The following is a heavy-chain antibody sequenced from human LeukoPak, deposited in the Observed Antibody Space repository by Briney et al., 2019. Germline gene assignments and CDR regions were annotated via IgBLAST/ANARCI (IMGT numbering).Heavy chain of an antibody. Sequence: ASVKVSCKASGYTFTGYYMYWVRQATGQGLEWMGWMNPNSGNTGYAQKFQGRVTMTRNTSISTAYMELSSLRSEDTAVYYCARGPAVAVGYWGQGTLVTVSS. J-gene: IGHJ4*02. CDR1: GYTFTGYY. V-gene: IGHV1-8*02. CDR3: ARGPAVAVGY. D-gene: IGHD6-19*01. CDR2: MNPNSGNT.